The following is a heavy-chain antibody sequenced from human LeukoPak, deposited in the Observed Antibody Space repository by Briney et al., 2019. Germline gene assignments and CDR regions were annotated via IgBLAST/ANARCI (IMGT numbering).Heavy chain of an antibody. J-gene: IGHJ5*02. CDR1: GYTFTSYD. CDR2: MNPNSGNT. D-gene: IGHD3-3*01. Sequence: ASVKVSCKASGYTFTSYDINWVRQATGQGLEWMGWMNPNSGNTGYAQKFQGRVTMTRNTSISTAYMELSSLRSEDTAVYYCARGVYYDFWSGYYSGGFNAGPFDPWGQGTLVPVSS. V-gene: IGHV1-8*01. CDR3: ARGVYYDFWSGYYSGGFNAGPFDP.